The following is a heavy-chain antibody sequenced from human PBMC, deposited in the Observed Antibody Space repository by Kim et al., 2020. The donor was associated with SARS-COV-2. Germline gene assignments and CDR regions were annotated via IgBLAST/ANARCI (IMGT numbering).Heavy chain of an antibody. D-gene: IGHD6-19*01. Sequence: SETLSLTCTFSGGSINNYYCSWIRQPPGKGLEWIGYVYYTGSTSYNASLKSRLTMSADTSKNQFSLKLSSVTAADTAVYYCAKGGWSMDVWGQGTTVTVSS. CDR3: AKGGWSMDV. J-gene: IGHJ6*02. CDR2: VYYTGST. CDR1: GGSINNYY. V-gene: IGHV4-59*01.